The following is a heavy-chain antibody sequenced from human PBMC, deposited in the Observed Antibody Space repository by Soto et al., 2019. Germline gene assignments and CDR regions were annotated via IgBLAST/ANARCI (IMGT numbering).Heavy chain of an antibody. Sequence: EVHLVESGGGLVKPGGSLRLSCAVSGFTFSSCTMNWVRQAPGKGLKWVSSISPSTSHIYYTDSVKGRFTISRDNAKIALCLQMHSPRAEDTAVYYCSGCSGGACHRNYGMDVWGQGTTVTVSS. V-gene: IGHV3-21*01. J-gene: IGHJ6*02. CDR1: GFTFSSCT. CDR2: ISPSTSHI. D-gene: IGHD2-15*01. CDR3: SGCSGGACHRNYGMDV.